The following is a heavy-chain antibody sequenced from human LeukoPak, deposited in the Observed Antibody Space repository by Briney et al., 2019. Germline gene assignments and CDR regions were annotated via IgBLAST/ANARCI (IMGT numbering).Heavy chain of an antibody. V-gene: IGHV3-48*04. D-gene: IGHD3-16*01. Sequence: PGGSLRLSCAASGFTFSGHNMNWVRQAPGKGLEWISFVSISSGTIYYADSVNGRFRISRDNAKSSLDLEMNSLRAEDTAVYYCARAMSTFGGVRNYFDSWGQGTLVTVPS. CDR1: GFTFSGHN. J-gene: IGHJ4*02. CDR2: VSISSGTI. CDR3: ARAMSTFGGVRNYFDS.